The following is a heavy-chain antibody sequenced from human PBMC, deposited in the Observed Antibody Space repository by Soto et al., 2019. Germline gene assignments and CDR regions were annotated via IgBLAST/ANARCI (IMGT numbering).Heavy chain of an antibody. Sequence: SETLSLTCTVSGGSISSYYWSWIRQPAGKGLEWIGRIYTSGSTNYNPSLKSRVTMSVDTSKNQFSLKLSSVAAADTAVYYCARDNPLLGHYDFWSGYPTNNWFDPWGQGTLVTVSS. J-gene: IGHJ5*02. CDR2: IYTSGST. CDR3: ARDNPLLGHYDFWSGYPTNNWFDP. D-gene: IGHD3-3*01. CDR1: GGSISSYY. V-gene: IGHV4-4*07.